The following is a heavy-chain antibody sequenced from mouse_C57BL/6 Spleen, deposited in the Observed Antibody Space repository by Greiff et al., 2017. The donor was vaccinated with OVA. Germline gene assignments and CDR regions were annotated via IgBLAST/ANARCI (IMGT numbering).Heavy chain of an antibody. CDR3: ASYMVTTRIDFDY. Sequence: EVQVVESGPGLVKPSQSLSLTCSVTGYSITSGYYWNWIRQFPGNKLEWMGYISYDGSNNYNPSLKNRISITRDTSKNQFFLKLNSVTTEDTATYYCASYMVTTRIDFDYWGQGTTLTVSS. V-gene: IGHV3-6*01. CDR1: GYSITSGYY. D-gene: IGHD2-2*01. J-gene: IGHJ2*01. CDR2: ISYDGSN.